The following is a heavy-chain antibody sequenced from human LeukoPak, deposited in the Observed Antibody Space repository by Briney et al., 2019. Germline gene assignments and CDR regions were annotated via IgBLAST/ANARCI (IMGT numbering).Heavy chain of an antibody. CDR1: GFTFSSYS. V-gene: IGHV3-21*04. J-gene: IGHJ4*02. CDR3: ARSGSSLTYFDY. D-gene: IGHD3-10*01. CDR2: ISSSSSYI. Sequence: PGGSLRLSCAASGFTFSSYSMNWVRQAPGKGLEWVSSISSSSSYIYYADSVKGRFTISRDNSKNTLYLQMNSLRAEDTAVYYCARSGSSLTYFDYWGQGTLVTVSS.